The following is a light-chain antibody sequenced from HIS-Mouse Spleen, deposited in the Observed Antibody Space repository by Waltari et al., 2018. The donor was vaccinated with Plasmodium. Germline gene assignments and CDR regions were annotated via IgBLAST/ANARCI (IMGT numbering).Light chain of an antibody. CDR3: YSAADNNRV. J-gene: IGLJ3*02. CDR1: VLAKKY. V-gene: IGLV3-27*01. Sequence: SYDLTQPSSVSVSPGQTARITCPGDVLAKKYARWFQQKPGQAPVLVIYKDSERPSGIPERFSGSSSGTTFTLTISGAQVEDEADYYCYSAADNNRVFGGGTKLTVL. CDR2: KDS.